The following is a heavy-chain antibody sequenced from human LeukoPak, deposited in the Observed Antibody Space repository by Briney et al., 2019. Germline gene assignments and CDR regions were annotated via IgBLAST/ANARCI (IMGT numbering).Heavy chain of an antibody. Sequence: ASVKVSCKASGYTFTSYAMHWVRQAPGQRLEWMGWINAGNGNTKYSQKFQGRVTITRDTSASTAYMELSSLRSEDTAVYYCAITITMVRGVINGDAFDIWGQGTMVTVSS. J-gene: IGHJ3*02. V-gene: IGHV1-3*01. CDR2: INAGNGNT. CDR1: GYTFTSYA. D-gene: IGHD3-10*01. CDR3: AITITMVRGVINGDAFDI.